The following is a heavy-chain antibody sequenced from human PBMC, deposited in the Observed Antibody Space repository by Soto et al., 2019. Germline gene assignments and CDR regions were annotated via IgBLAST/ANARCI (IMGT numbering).Heavy chain of an antibody. Sequence: SETLSLTCTVSGGSISSSSYYWGWIRQPPGKGLEWIGSIYYSGSTYYNPSLKSRVTISVDTSKNQFSLKLSSVTAADTAVYYCARQIKSGGADDFWSGYYWYFDLWGRGTLVTVSS. CDR2: IYYSGST. V-gene: IGHV4-39*01. CDR1: GGSISSSSYY. CDR3: ARQIKSGGADDFWSGYYWYFDL. D-gene: IGHD3-3*01. J-gene: IGHJ2*01.